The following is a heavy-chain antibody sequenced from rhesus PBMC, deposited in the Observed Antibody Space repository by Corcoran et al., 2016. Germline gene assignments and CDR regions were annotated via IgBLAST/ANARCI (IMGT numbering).Heavy chain of an antibody. CDR1: GASISQNNW. D-gene: IGHD3-3*01. Sequence: QVQVQESGPGVVKPSGTLALTCAGSGASISQNNWWSWIRQSPGRGLEGVGAICGPRGNTGYNPSHKSPVPNSLDTSKNQFSLKVSSVTAADTAVDYCARYYNTWTDYYYHFDFWGQGVLVTVSS. V-gene: IGHV4-93*02. J-gene: IGHJ4*01. CDR2: ICGPRGNT. CDR3: ARYYNTWTDYYYHFDF.